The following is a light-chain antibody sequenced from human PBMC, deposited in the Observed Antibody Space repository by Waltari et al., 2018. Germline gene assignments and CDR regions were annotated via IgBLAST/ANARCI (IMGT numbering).Light chain of an antibody. Sequence: QSALTQPASVSGSPGQSITISCTGTSSDGGGSNYALWFQQHPGKVPKLMIYEVSNRPSGVSNRFSGSKSGNTASLTISGLQAEDEADYYCASYTSSTTWVFGGGTKLTVL. J-gene: IGLJ3*02. V-gene: IGLV2-14*01. CDR3: ASYTSSTTWV. CDR2: EVS. CDR1: SSDGGGSNY.